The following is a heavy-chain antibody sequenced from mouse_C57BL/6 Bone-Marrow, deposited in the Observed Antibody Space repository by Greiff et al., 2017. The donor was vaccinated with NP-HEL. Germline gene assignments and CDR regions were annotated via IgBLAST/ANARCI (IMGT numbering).Heavy chain of an antibody. CDR1: GFNIKNTY. V-gene: IGHV14-3*01. CDR3: ARDWDDDY. CDR2: IDPATGNT. D-gene: IGHD4-1*01. J-gene: IGHJ2*01. Sequence: VHVKQSVAELVRPGASVKLSCTASGFNIKNTYMHWVKQRPEQGLEWIGRIDPATGNTTYAPTFSGKATITADTSSNTAYLQLSSLTSEDTAIYYCARDWDDDYWGQGTTLTVSS.